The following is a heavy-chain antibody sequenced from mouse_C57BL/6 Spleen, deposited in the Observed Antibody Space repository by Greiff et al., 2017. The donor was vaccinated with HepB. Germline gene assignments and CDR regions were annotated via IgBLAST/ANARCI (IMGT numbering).Heavy chain of an antibody. D-gene: IGHD2-3*01. Sequence: VQLQQSDAELVKPGASVKISCKVSGYTFTDHTIHWMKQRPEQGLEWIGYIYPRDGSTKYNEKFKGKATLTADKSSSTAYMQLNSLTSEDSAVYFCASGGYSSYYAMDYWGQGTSVTVSS. CDR3: ASGGYSSYYAMDY. V-gene: IGHV1-78*01. CDR2: IYPRDGST. CDR1: GYTFTDHT. J-gene: IGHJ4*01.